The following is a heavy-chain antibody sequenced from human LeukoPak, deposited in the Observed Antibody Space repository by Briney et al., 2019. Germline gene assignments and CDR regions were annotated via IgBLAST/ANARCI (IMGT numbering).Heavy chain of an antibody. CDR2: IIPILGIA. CDR1: GGTFSSYA. Sequence: SVKVSCKASGGTFSSYAISWVRQAPGQGLEWMGRIIPILGIANYAQKFQGRVTITADKSTSTAYMELSSLRSEDTAVYYCSARVCYGSGSYPRKDFDYWGQGTLVTVSS. CDR3: SARVCYGSGSYPRKDFDY. D-gene: IGHD3-10*01. J-gene: IGHJ4*02. V-gene: IGHV1-69*04.